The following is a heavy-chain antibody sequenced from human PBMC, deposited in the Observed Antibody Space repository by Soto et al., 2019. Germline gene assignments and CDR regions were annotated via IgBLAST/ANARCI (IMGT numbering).Heavy chain of an antibody. J-gene: IGHJ4*02. CDR2: IYHSGST. Sequence: PSETLSLTCAVSGGSISSGGYSWSWIRQPPGKGLEWIGYIYHSGSTYYNPSLKSRVTISADTSKNQFSLKLSSVTAADPPVYYCARRYGSCFAYWGQGTLVPVSS. CDR3: ARRYGSCFAY. D-gene: IGHD3-16*01. V-gene: IGHV4-30-2*01. CDR1: GGSISSGGYS.